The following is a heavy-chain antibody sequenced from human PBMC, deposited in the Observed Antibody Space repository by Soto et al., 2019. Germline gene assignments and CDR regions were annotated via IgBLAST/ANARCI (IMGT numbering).Heavy chain of an antibody. CDR3: VGGPYYFDY. CDR1: GFPFTTYG. J-gene: IGHJ4*02. CDR2: ISYDGSNT. D-gene: IGHD3-10*01. Sequence: QVQLVESGGGVVQPGRSLRLSCAASGFPFTTYGMHWVREGPGKGLEWVAVISYDGSNTYYADSVKGRFTISRDNSKNTLDLQMNSLRPEDTALYYCVGGPYYFDYLGQGILVTVSS. V-gene: IGHV3-30*03.